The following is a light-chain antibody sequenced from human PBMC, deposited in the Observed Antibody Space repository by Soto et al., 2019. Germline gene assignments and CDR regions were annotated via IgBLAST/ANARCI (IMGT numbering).Light chain of an antibody. CDR1: SSDIGGYKY. CDR2: DLI. J-gene: IGLJ1*01. Sequence: QSALTQPASVSGSPGQSITISCTGSSSDIGGYKYVSWYQHHPGKAPQLIIFDLINRPSGVSNRFSGSKSGNTASLTIFGLQAEDEADYYCFSYTSSTMYVFGTGTKVTVL. CDR3: FSYTSSTMYV. V-gene: IGLV2-14*03.